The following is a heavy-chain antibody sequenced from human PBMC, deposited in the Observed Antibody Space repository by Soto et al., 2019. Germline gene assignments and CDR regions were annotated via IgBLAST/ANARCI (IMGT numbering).Heavy chain of an antibody. CDR3: ARDPYCYGSGGMDV. D-gene: IGHD3-10*01. CDR2: IYTSGST. V-gene: IGHV4-4*07. CDR1: GGSISSYY. J-gene: IGHJ6*02. Sequence: QVQLQESGPGLVKPSETLSLTCTVSGGSISSYYWSWIRQPAGKGLEWIGRIYTSGSTNYNPSLKSRVTMSVDTSKNQFSLKLSSVTAADTAVYYWARDPYCYGSGGMDVWGQGTTVTVSS.